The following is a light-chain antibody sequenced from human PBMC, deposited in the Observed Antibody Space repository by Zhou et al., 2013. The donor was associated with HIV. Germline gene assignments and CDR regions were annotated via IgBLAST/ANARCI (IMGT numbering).Light chain of an antibody. V-gene: IGKV3-11*01. J-gene: IGKJ4*01. Sequence: EIVLTQSPGTLSLSPGERATLSCRADQSVSSYLAWYQQKPGQAPRPLIFDTSSRATGIPARFSGSGSGTEFTLTISTLQAEDFAVYYCQQYNHWPPLTFGGGPRWTSN. CDR1: QSVSSY. CDR2: DTS. CDR3: QQYNHWPPLT.